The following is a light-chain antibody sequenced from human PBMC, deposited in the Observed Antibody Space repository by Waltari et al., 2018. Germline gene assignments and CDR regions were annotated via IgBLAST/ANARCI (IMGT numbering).Light chain of an antibody. J-gene: IGKJ4*01. V-gene: IGKV3-11*01. CDR3: HQRTRWPLT. CDR1: QSVTTS. Sequence: EIVLTQSPATLSLSPGERATLSCRASQSVTTSLAWYQQKPGQAPRLLIFDASDRATGVPARFSGSGSGTDFTLTISSLEPEDFAVYFCHQRTRWPLTFGGGTQVEFK. CDR2: DAS.